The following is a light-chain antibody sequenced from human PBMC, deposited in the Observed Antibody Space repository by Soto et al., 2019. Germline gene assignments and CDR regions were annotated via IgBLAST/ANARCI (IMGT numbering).Light chain of an antibody. CDR2: EVS. Sequence: QSALTQPASVSGSPGQSITISCTGTSSDVGGYNYVSWYQHHPGKAPKLMIYEVSNRPSGVSNRFSGSKSGNTASLTISGLQADDEADYYCSSYTTSSTRVIGGGTKLTVL. CDR1: SSDVGGYNY. V-gene: IGLV2-14*01. CDR3: SSYTTSSTRV. J-gene: IGLJ3*02.